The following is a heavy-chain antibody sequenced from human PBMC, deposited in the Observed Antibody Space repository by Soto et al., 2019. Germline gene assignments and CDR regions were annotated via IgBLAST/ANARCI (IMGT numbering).Heavy chain of an antibody. Sequence: GGSLRLSCAASGFTFSNAWINWVRQAPGKGLEWVGRIKSKTDGGTTDYAEPVKGRFAISRDDSNNMVYLQMNSLKIEGTAVYYCTTDSYSTIIMVRFDYWGHGTLVTVSS. D-gene: IGHD2-8*01. CDR3: TTDSYSTIIMVRFDY. J-gene: IGHJ4*01. CDR1: GFTFSNAW. CDR2: IKSKTDGGTT. V-gene: IGHV3-15*07.